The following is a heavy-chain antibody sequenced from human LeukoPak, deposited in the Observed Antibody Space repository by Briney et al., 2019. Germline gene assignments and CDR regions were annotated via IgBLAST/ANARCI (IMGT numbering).Heavy chain of an antibody. CDR1: GLIFSNYN. CDR3: ATDTHSLESDY. V-gene: IGHV3-48*01. J-gene: IGHJ4*02. Sequence: GGSLRLSCAAPGLIFSNYNMNWVRQAPGKGLEWISYISSSSDTIYYTDSVKGRFTISRDNARNSLYLQMNSLRAEDTAVYYCATDTHSLESDYWGQGILVTVSS. CDR2: ISSSSDTI.